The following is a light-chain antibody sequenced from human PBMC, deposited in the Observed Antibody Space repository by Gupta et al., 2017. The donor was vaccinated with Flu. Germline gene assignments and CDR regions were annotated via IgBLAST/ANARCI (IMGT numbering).Light chain of an antibody. CDR3: KAWDSSTSL. CDR1: KLGEKY. V-gene: IGLV3-1*01. Sequence: SYELTQPPSVSVSPGQTASITCSGDKLGEKYACWYQQKTGQSPVLVIYQDSKRPSGIPERFSGSNSGNTDTMNISGTQAMEDADYYCKAWDSSTSLVGTGDKVPLL. CDR2: QDS. J-gene: IGLJ1*01.